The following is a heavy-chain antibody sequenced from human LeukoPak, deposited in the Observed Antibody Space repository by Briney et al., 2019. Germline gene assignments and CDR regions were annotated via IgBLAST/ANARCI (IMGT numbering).Heavy chain of an antibody. D-gene: IGHD3-16*01. V-gene: IGHV4-61*01. CDR3: ARSVVYNYYYYGMDV. J-gene: IGHJ6*02. CDR1: GGSVSSGSYY. CDR2: IYYSGST. Sequence: SETLSLTCTVSGGSVSSGSYYWTWIRQPPGKGLEWLGYIYYSGSTNYNPSLKSRVTISVDTSKNQISLNLSPVTAADTAVYYCARSVVYNYYYYGMDVWGQGTTVTVSS.